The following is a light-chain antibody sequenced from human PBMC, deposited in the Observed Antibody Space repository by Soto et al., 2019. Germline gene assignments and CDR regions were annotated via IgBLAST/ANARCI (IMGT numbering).Light chain of an antibody. CDR2: EVN. V-gene: IGLV2-14*01. CDR1: SSDLAGYNY. Sequence: QSALTQPASVSGSPGQSITISCAGTSSDLAGYNYVSWYQQHPGKAPKLMIYEVNKRPSGVSDRFSGSRSADTASLTISGLQAEDESTYYCSSYTSNNLLFGGGTKLTVL. J-gene: IGLJ2*01. CDR3: SSYTSNNLL.